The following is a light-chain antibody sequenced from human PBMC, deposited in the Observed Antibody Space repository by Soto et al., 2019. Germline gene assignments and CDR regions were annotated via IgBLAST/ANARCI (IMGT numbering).Light chain of an antibody. CDR2: DAS. J-gene: IGKJ5*01. CDR1: QSVSSSY. CDR3: QQYGMSPPIT. Sequence: EIVLTQSPAPLSLSPGERSTLSCVAIQSVSSSYLAWYQQKPGLAPRLLIYDASSRATGIPDRFSGSGSGTDFTLTISRLEPEDFAVYYCQQYGMSPPITFGHGTRLEIK. V-gene: IGKV3D-20*01.